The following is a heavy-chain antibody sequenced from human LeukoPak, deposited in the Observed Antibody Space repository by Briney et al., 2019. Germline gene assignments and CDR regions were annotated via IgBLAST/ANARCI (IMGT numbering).Heavy chain of an antibody. CDR3: ARALAVHKYCSSTSCYGEWFDP. CDR1: GGSISSGDYY. CDR2: IYTSGST. V-gene: IGHV4-61*02. D-gene: IGHD2-2*01. Sequence: SETLSLTCTVSGGSISSGDYYWSWIRQPPGKGLEWIGRIYTSGSTNYNPSLKSRVTMLVDTSKNQFSLKLSSVTAADTAVYYCARALAVHKYCSSTSCYGEWFDPWGQGTLVTVSS. J-gene: IGHJ5*02.